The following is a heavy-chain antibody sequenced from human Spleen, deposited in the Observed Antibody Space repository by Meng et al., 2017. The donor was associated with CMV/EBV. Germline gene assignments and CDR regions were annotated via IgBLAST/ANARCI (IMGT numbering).Heavy chain of an antibody. Sequence: SETLSLTCTVSGDSVSSGSYYWSWIRQSPGKGLEWIGYIHNTGSTKYNPSLKSRVTMSLDPSKNQISLKLSSVTAADTAVYYCARHATYCSGGSCYYFSYYYYGMDVWGQGTTVTVSS. CDR3: ARHATYCSGGSCYYFSYYYYGMDV. J-gene: IGHJ6*02. CDR2: IHNTGST. D-gene: IGHD2-15*01. V-gene: IGHV4-61*01. CDR1: GDSVSSGSYY.